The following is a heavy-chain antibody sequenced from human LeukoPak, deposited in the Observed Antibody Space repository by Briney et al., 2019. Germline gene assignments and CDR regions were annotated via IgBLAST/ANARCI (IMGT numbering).Heavy chain of an antibody. J-gene: IGHJ4*02. CDR2: IYTSGST. CDR1: GGSISSYY. V-gene: IGHV4-4*07. CDR3: ARDRASTRSGSYFDY. Sequence: PSETLSLTCTVSGGSISSYYWSWIRQPAGKGLEWIGRIYTSGSTNYNPSLKSRVTMSVDTSKNQFSLKLSSVTAADTAVYYCARDRASTRSGSYFDYWGQGTLVTVSS. D-gene: IGHD1-26*01.